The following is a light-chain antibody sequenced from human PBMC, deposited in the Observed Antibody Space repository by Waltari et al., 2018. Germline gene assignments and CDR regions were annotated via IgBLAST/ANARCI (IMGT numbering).Light chain of an antibody. Sequence: QSVLTQPPSASGTPGQRVTISCSGSSSNIGSNYVYWYQQLPGTAPKLLIYRNNQRPSGVPDRFSGSKSGTSASLASSGLRSEDEADYYCAAWDDSLSVGIWVFGGGTKLTVL. CDR2: RNN. V-gene: IGLV1-47*01. J-gene: IGLJ3*02. CDR1: SSNIGSNY. CDR3: AAWDDSLSVGIWV.